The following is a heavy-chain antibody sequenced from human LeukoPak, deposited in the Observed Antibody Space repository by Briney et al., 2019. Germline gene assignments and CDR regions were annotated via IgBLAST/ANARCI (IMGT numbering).Heavy chain of an antibody. D-gene: IGHD3-3*01. V-gene: IGHV3-23*01. Sequence: GGSLRLSCAASGFTFSGFAMNWVRQAPGEGLEWVSGILGNDVTTYYADSLKGRFTISRDNSKNILYLQMNSLRVEDTAVYYCAKDRIPDGYYSIDSWGQGTLVTVSS. CDR2: ILGNDVTT. CDR1: GFTFSGFA. J-gene: IGHJ4*02. CDR3: AKDRIPDGYYSIDS.